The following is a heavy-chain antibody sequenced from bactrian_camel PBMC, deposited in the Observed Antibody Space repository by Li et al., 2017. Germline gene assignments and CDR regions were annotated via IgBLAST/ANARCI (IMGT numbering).Heavy chain of an antibody. CDR2: IDSIGST. Sequence: HVQLVESGGGSLQTGGSLTLSCVASGYTVTAYCMAWFRQAPGKEREAVGSIDSIGSTIYADSVKGRFTISQDMYKNTMFLQMDSLKPEDTAAYYCARVRWNSFRPCTIESGQYDFWGQGTQVTVS. CDR1: GYTVTAYC. V-gene: IGHV3S53*01. J-gene: IGHJ4*01. CDR3: ARVRWNSFRPCTIESGQYDF. D-gene: IGHD6*01.